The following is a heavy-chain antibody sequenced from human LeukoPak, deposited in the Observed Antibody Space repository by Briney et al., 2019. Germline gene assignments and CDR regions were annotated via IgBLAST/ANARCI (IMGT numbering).Heavy chain of an antibody. V-gene: IGHV1-2*02. J-gene: IGHJ3*02. CDR2: INPNSGVT. D-gene: IGHD1-7*01. Sequence: GASVKVSCKVSGYTFTVTGYYIHWVRRAPGQGLECMGWINPNSGVTNYAQRFQGRITMTRDTSISTAYMELSSLRSDDTALYYCARVPHRGTIVELPGTILDAFDIWSQGTMVTVSS. CDR3: ARVPHRGTIVELPGTILDAFDI. CDR1: GYTFTVTGYY.